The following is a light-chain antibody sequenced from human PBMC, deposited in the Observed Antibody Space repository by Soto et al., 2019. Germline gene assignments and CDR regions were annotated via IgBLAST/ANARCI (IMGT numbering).Light chain of an antibody. Sequence: EILMTQSPATLSVSPGERATLSCRASQSVDSNLAWYQQKPGQAPRLLIYGASTRATGISARFSGSGSGTDFTLTISSLEPEDFAVYYCQQRSNWVWTFGQGTKV. CDR1: QSVDSN. CDR2: GAS. J-gene: IGKJ1*01. CDR3: QQRSNWVWT. V-gene: IGKV3-15*01.